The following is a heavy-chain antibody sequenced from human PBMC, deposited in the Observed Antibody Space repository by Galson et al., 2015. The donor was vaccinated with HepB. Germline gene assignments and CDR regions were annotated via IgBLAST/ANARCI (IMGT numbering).Heavy chain of an antibody. CDR2: IDPYNGNR. CDR3: ARGGLVGSPTGDY. D-gene: IGHD1-26*01. J-gene: IGHJ4*02. Sequence: SVKVSCKASGYTFASYGITWVRQAPGQGLEWMGWIDPYNGNRDYAQNLQGRVTMTTDTSTSTAYLDLRSLRSDDTAVYFCARGGLVGSPTGDYWGQGTLVAVSS. CDR1: GYTFASYG. V-gene: IGHV1-18*04.